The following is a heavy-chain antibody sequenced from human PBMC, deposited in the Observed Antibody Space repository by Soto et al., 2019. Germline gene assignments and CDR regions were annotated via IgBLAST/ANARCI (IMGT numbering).Heavy chain of an antibody. CDR3: AKTYYYDSGGPFDY. CDR1: GFTFTSYA. V-gene: IGHV3-23*01. D-gene: IGHD3-22*01. Sequence: GGSLRLSCASSGFTFTSYAMIWVRQAPGKGLEWVSAVSGFGGKTYYADSVKGRFTISRDNSKNTLDLQMNSLRAADTAVYYCAKTYYYDSGGPFDYWGQGALVTVSS. J-gene: IGHJ4*02. CDR2: VSGFGGKT.